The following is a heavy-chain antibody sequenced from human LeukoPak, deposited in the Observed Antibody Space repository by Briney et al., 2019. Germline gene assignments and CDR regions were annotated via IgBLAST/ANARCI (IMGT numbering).Heavy chain of an antibody. D-gene: IGHD3-10*01. CDR2: IYYSGST. Sequence: KASETLFLTCTVSGGSISSGDYYWSWIRQPPGKGLEWIGYIYYSGSTYYNPSLKSRVTISVDTSKNQFSLKLSSVTAADTAVYYCARGSGDGSGTGVFDYWGQGTLVTVSS. V-gene: IGHV4-30-4*01. CDR3: ARGSGDGSGTGVFDY. CDR1: GGSISSGDYY. J-gene: IGHJ4*02.